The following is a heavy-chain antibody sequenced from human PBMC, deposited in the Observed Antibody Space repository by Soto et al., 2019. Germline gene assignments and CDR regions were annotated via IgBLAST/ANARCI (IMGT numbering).Heavy chain of an antibody. CDR3: AREFGFDAVVRMDV. CDR1: GVTFSSYS. CDR2: ISSGSSSI. V-gene: IGHV3-48*01. Sequence: EVQLVESGGGLVQPGGSLRLSCKASGVTFSSYSMVWVRQAPGKGLEWVSYISSGSSSIYHADSVKGRFTTSRDNAKNSTYLQMNSLRVEDTGVYYCAREFGFDAVVRMDVWGQGTTVTVSS. J-gene: IGHJ6*02. D-gene: IGHD3-22*01.